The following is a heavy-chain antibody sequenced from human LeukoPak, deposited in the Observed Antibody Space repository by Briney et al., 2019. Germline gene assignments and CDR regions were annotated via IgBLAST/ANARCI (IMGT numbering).Heavy chain of an antibody. J-gene: IGHJ4*02. D-gene: IGHD6-19*01. Sequence: PGGSLRLSCAASGFTFSSYWMSWVRQAPGKGLEWVANIKQDGSEKSYLDSVKGRFTISRDNAKNSLYLQMNSLRAEDTAVYYCARAPYSSGWSRRGEYFDYWGQGTLVTVSS. V-gene: IGHV3-7*03. CDR3: ARAPYSSGWSRRGEYFDY. CDR2: IKQDGSEK. CDR1: GFTFSSYW.